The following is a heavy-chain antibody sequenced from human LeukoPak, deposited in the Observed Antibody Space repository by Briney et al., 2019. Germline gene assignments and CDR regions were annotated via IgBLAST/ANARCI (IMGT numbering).Heavy chain of an antibody. CDR2: ISGSRNNT. Sequence: GGSLRLSCAASGFTFSSYAMAWVRQAPGKGLEWVSAISGSRNNTYYADSVKGRFTISRDNAKNSLYLQMNSLRAEDTAVYYCARERSGYSTYYYYYMDVWGKGTTVTISS. J-gene: IGHJ6*03. CDR1: GFTFSSYA. CDR3: ARERSGYSTYYYYYMDV. D-gene: IGHD5-12*01. V-gene: IGHV3-23*01.